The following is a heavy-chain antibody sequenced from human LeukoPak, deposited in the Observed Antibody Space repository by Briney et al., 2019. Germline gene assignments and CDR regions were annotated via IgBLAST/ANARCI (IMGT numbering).Heavy chain of an antibody. D-gene: IGHD3-10*01. CDR1: GFTFSSYP. Sequence: GGSLRLSCAASGFTFSSYPMSWVRQAPGKGLEWVSAISGSGDSTYYADSVKGRFTISRDNSKNTLYLQMNSLRAEDTAVYYCAKDHRSMVRATNEHDYWGQGTLVTVSS. CDR3: AKDHRSMVRATNEHDY. V-gene: IGHV3-23*01. J-gene: IGHJ4*02. CDR2: ISGSGDST.